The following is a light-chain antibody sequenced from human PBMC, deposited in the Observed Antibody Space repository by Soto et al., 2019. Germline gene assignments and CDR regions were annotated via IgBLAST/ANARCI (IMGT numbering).Light chain of an antibody. V-gene: IGLV1-44*01. Sequence: QSVLTQPPSVSGTPGHRVTMSCSRGRSHIGSNTVHSYQQHSEAAPKLLIYSCTQRPSGVPDRFAASKSGTSVSLAISGLQSEDEGDYYCAAWDDSHNVLYVFGTGTKV. CDR3: AAWDDSHNVLYV. CDR2: SCT. CDR1: RSHIGSNT. J-gene: IGLJ1*01.